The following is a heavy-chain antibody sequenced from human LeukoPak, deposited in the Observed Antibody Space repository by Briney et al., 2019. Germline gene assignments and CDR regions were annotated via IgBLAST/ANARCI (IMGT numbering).Heavy chain of an antibody. CDR1: GFTFSSYA. Sequence: PGGSLRLSCAASGFTFSSYAMSWVRQAPGKGLEWVSAISGSGGSTYHADSVKGRFTISRDNSKNTLYLQMNSLRAEDTAVYYCAKDLTSGATRLAAMGTHAFDIWGQGTMVTVSS. CDR2: ISGSGGST. CDR3: AKDLTSGATRLAAMGTHAFDI. J-gene: IGHJ3*02. D-gene: IGHD3-16*01. V-gene: IGHV3-23*01.